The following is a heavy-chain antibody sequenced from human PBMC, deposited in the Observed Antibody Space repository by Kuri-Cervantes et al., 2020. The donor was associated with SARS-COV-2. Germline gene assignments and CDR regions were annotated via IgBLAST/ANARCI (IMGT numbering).Heavy chain of an antibody. J-gene: IGHJ3*02. Sequence: GESLKISCAASGFTFTTYAMNWVRQAPGKGLEWVSAISGSGGSTYYADSVKGRFTISRDNSKNTLYLQMNSLRAEDTAVYYCANLQWLLIDDAFDIWGQGTMVT. V-gene: IGHV3-23*01. CDR1: GFTFTTYA. D-gene: IGHD3-22*01. CDR2: ISGSGGST. CDR3: ANLQWLLIDDAFDI.